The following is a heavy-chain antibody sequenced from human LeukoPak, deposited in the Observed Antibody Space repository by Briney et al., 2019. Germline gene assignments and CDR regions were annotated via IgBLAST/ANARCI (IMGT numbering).Heavy chain of an antibody. D-gene: IGHD1-26*01. CDR3: ARDLVGAPDY. V-gene: IGHV4-34*01. CDR1: GGSFSGYY. Sequence: SETLSLTCAVYGGSFSGYYWSWIRQPPGKGLEWIGEINHSGSTNYNPSLKSRVTISVDTSKNQFSLKLSSVTAADTAVYYCARDLVGAPDYWGQGTLVTVSP. CDR2: INHSGST. J-gene: IGHJ4*02.